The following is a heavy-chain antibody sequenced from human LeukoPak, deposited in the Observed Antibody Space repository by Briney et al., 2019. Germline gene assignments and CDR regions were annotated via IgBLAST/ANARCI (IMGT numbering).Heavy chain of an antibody. CDR3: AREASGNYYVFDS. J-gene: IGHJ4*02. V-gene: IGHV3-11*04. CDR1: GFSFTTYF. D-gene: IGHD3-16*01. Sequence: GGSLRLSCEASGFSFTTYFISWIRQAPGKGLEWVGYITNSGRSTNYADAVKGRFTISRDNAKKSVYLEMTDLRAEDTAVYYCAREASGNYYVFDSWGQGTLVTVSS. CDR2: ITNSGRST.